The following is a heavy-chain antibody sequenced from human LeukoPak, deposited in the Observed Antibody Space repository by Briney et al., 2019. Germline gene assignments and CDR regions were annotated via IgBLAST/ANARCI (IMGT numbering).Heavy chain of an antibody. CDR2: IIPIFGTA. CDR3: ARGNSHDILTGHDY. Sequence: SVKVSCKASGGTFSSYAISWVRQAPGQGLEWMGGIIPIFGTANYAQKFQGRVTITTDESTGTAYMELSSLRSEDTAVYYCARGNSHDILTGHDYWGQGTLVTVSS. V-gene: IGHV1-69*05. D-gene: IGHD3-9*01. J-gene: IGHJ4*02. CDR1: GGTFSSYA.